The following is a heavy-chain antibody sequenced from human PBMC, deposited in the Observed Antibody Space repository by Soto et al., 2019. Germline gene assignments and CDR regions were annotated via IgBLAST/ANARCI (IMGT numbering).Heavy chain of an antibody. Sequence: NPSETLSLTCTVSGGSISSGGYYWSWIRQHPGKGLEWIGYIYYSGSTYYNPSLKSRVTISVDTSKNQFSLKLSSVTAADTAVYYCARGDNCSGGSCYKNYYYYYMDVWGKGTKVTVSS. CDR3: ARGDNCSGGSCYKNYYYYYMDV. CDR2: IYYSGST. V-gene: IGHV4-31*03. J-gene: IGHJ6*03. CDR1: GGSISSGGYY. D-gene: IGHD2-15*01.